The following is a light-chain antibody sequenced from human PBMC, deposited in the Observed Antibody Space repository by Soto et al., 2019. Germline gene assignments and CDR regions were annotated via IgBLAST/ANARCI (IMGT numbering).Light chain of an antibody. Sequence: DIQMTQSPSSLSASVGDRVTITCRASQGINHYLAWFQQKPGKVPKLLIYAASSLQSGVPSRFSGSGSGTDFTLTISRLEPEDFAVYYCQQYGSSPDTFGGGTKVDIK. CDR3: QQYGSSPDT. J-gene: IGKJ4*01. CDR1: QGINHY. V-gene: IGKV1-16*01. CDR2: AAS.